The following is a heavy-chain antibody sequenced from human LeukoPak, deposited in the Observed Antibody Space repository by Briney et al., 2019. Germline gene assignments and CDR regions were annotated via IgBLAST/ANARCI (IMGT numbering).Heavy chain of an antibody. Sequence: TSETVSLTCTVSSGSISSSSYYWGWIRQPPGKGLEWIGSIYYSGSTYYNPSLKSRVTISVDTSKNQFSLKLSSVTAADTAVYYCATKGGSGSSYFDYWGQGTLVTVSS. V-gene: IGHV4-39*07. D-gene: IGHD3-10*01. CDR3: ATKGGSGSSYFDY. CDR2: IYYSGST. J-gene: IGHJ4*02. CDR1: SGSISSSSYY.